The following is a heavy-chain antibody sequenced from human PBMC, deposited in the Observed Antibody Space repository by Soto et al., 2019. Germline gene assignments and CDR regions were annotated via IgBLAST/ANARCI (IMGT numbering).Heavy chain of an antibody. CDR3: AKDRDYYYGVMDV. CDR2: ISVSAAST. CDR1: GFTFISYS. J-gene: IGHJ6*02. V-gene: IGHV3-23*01. Sequence: GRSLTLSGAASGFTFISYSMSCVRQAPGKGLEGVAAISVSAASTYYAYSVKGRFTISRDNSNSTLYLQINSLRAEDTAVYYCAKDRDYYYGVMDVWGRGTAVPVSS.